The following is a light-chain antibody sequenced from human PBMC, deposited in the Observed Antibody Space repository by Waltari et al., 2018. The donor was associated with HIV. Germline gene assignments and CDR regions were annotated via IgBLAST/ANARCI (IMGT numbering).Light chain of an antibody. Sequence: NFACYQHKAGLAHQLLIYGASTRAAGFPDRFRGSGSGTAFTLTISSMQSEVLAIYYCQQYNNWPQTFGQGTKVEIK. CDR1: N. V-gene: IGKV3-15*01. J-gene: IGKJ2*01. CDR3: QQYNNWPQT. CDR2: GAS.